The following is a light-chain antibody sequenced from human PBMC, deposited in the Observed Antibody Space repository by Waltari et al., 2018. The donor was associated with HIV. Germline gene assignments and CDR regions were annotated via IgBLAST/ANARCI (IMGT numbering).Light chain of an antibody. CDR1: QAIITY. CDR3: QQSYESPFN. V-gene: IGKV1-39*01. CDR2: SAS. Sequence: IQLTPSPSSPSASLGDRVVITCRASQAIITYLNWYQQKAGKATVLLVYSASTLQSGAPSRFRGSGYGRDFTLSISGLQPEDFAIYFCQQSYESPFNFGPGTK. J-gene: IGKJ3*01.